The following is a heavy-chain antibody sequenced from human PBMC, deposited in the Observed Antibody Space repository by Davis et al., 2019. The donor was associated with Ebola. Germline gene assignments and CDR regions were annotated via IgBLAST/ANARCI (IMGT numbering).Heavy chain of an antibody. CDR1: GGSFSGYY. CDR3: ARECSDGVHWWFDP. Sequence: MPGGSLRLSCAVYGGSFSGYYWSWIRQPPGKGLEWIGYIHDSGSTNYNPSLKSRLTISVDTSKNQFSLKLSSVTAADTAVYYCARECSDGVHWWFDPWGQGTLVTASS. V-gene: IGHV4-59*12. J-gene: IGHJ5*02. D-gene: IGHD2-15*01. CDR2: IHDSGST.